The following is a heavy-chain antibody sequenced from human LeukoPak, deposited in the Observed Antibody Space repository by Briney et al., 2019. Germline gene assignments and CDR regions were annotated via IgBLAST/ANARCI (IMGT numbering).Heavy chain of an antibody. CDR2: ISGSGGST. J-gene: IGHJ4*02. D-gene: IGHD6-19*01. Sequence: GGSLRLSCAASGFTFSRYAMSWVRQAPGKGLEWVSAISGSGGSTYYADSVKGRFTISRDNSKNTLYLQMNSLRAEDTAVYYCAKLSSGWYSPGYWGQGTLVTVSS. V-gene: IGHV3-23*01. CDR1: GFTFSRYA. CDR3: AKLSSGWYSPGY.